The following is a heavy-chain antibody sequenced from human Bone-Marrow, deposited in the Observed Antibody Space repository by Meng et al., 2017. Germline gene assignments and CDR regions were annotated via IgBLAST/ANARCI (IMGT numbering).Heavy chain of an antibody. D-gene: IGHD3-10*01. Sequence: SETLSLTCAVYGGSFSGYYWSWIRQPPGKGLEWIGEINHSGSTNYNPSLKSRVTISVDTSKNQFSLKLSSVTAADTAVYYCAREPGWYGSGSYYRTNYYGMDVWGQGTTVTVSS. CDR1: GGSFSGYY. V-gene: IGHV4-34*01. J-gene: IGHJ6*02. CDR2: INHSGST. CDR3: AREPGWYGSGSYYRTNYYGMDV.